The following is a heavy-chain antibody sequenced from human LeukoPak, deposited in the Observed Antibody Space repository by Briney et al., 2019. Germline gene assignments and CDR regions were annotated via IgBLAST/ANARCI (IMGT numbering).Heavy chain of an antibody. Sequence: PSETLSLTCTVSGGSISSYYWSWIRQPPGKGLEWIGYIYYSGSTNYNPSLKSRVTISVDTSKNQFSLKLSSVTAADTAVYYCARALRGYSGYDLFNFDYLGQGTLVTVSS. CDR2: IYYSGST. D-gene: IGHD5-12*01. CDR3: ARALRGYSGYDLFNFDY. J-gene: IGHJ4*02. CDR1: GGSISSYY. V-gene: IGHV4-59*01.